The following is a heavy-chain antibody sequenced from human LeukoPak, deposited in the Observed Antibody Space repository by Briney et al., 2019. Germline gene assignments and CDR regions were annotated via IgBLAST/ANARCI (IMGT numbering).Heavy chain of an antibody. CDR1: SGSISTSNYY. CDR2: IFYSGST. D-gene: IGHD6-13*01. J-gene: IGHJ4*02. V-gene: IGHV4-39*07. CDR3: ARDGIADPFDY. Sequence: SETLSLTCTVSSGSISTSNYYWGWVRQPPGKALEWIGNIFYSGSTYYSPSLKSRVTISLDTSKNQFSLKLSSVTAADTAVYYCARDGIADPFDYWGQGTLVTVSS.